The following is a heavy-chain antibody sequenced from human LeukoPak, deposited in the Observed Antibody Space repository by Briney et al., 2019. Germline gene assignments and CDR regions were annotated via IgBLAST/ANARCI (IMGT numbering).Heavy chain of an antibody. J-gene: IGHJ3*02. CDR3: AKEWGDYSNYADAFDI. V-gene: IGHV3-30*02. CDR1: GFTFSSYG. CDR2: IRYDGSNK. Sequence: GGSLRLSCAASGFTFSSYGMHWVRQAPGKGLEWVAFIRYDGSNKYYADSVKGRFTISRDNSKNTLYLQMNSLRAEDAAVYYCAKEWGDYSNYADAFDIWGQGTMVTVSS. D-gene: IGHD4-11*01.